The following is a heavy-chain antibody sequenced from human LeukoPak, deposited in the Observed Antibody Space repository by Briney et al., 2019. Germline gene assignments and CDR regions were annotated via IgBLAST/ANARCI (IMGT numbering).Heavy chain of an antibody. J-gene: IGHJ2*01. CDR2: ISSSSSTK. D-gene: IGHD2-2*03. V-gene: IGHV3-48*04. CDR3: AKEYGYCSSTSCYAPGYFDL. Sequence: GGSLRLSCAASGFTFSTYSMNWVRQAPGKGLEWVSHISSSSSTKYYADSVKGRFTISRDNARNSLYLQMNSLRAEDTAVYYCAKEYGYCSSTSCYAPGYFDLWGRGTLVTVSS. CDR1: GFTFSTYS.